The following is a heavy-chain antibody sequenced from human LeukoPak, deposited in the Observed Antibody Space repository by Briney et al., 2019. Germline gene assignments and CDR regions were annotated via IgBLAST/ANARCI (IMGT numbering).Heavy chain of an antibody. D-gene: IGHD2-15*01. J-gene: IGHJ4*02. CDR1: GSSSSDYG. CDR2: FGSDGSNK. Sequence: GGSLRLSCEALGSSSSDYGMHWFGRGQGKRLEWVDLFGSDGSNKYYADSVKGRFTVSRDNSKKTLYLQMNSLRGEDTAVYYCAKDHCSRCSEDDYLDSWGQGTLVTVSS. CDR3: AKDHCSRCSEDDYLDS. V-gene: IGHV3-30*02.